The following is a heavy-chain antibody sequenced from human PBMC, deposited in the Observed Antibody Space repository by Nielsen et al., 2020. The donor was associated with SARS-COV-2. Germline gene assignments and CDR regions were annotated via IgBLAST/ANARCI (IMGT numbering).Heavy chain of an antibody. V-gene: IGHV4-4*02. CDR1: GDSISSSNW. Sequence: GSLRLSCAVSGDSISSSNWWSWVRQPPGKGLEWIGEIYHSGNTNYNPSLKSRVTISVDKSKNQFSLKLSSVTAADTAVYYCARHLSITIFGVVISPAWFDPWGQGTLVTVSS. CDR2: IYHSGNT. CDR3: ARHLSITIFGVVISPAWFDP. J-gene: IGHJ5*02. D-gene: IGHD3-3*01.